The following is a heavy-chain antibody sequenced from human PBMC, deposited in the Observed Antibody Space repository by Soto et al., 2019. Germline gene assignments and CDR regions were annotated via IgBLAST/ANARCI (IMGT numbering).Heavy chain of an antibody. CDR2: ISGPGGST. J-gene: IGHJ4*02. CDR3: AKVRGAAGTWNVIDY. V-gene: IGHV3-23*01. CDR1: GFTFTSYA. Sequence: EVQLLEAGGGLVQPGGSLRLSCAASGFTFTSYAMSCVRQAPGKGLEWVSAISGPGGSTYYADFVKGRFTISRDNSKNALYLQIHSLRAEDTAIYYCAKVRGAAGTWNVIDYWGQGTLVTVAS. D-gene: IGHD6-13*01.